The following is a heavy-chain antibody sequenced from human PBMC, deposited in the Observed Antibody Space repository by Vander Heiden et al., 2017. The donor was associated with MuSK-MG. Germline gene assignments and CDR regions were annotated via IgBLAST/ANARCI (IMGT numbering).Heavy chain of an antibody. Sequence: QVQLVQSGAEVKKPGYSVKVSCKASGGTFSSYAISWVRQAPGQGLEWMGRIIPILGIANYAQKFQGRVTITADKSTSTAYMELSSLRSEDTAVYYCASDRGGTYYYGSGSDYWGQGTLVTVSS. D-gene: IGHD3-10*01. V-gene: IGHV1-69*04. CDR1: GGTFSSYA. CDR3: ASDRGGTYYYGSGSDY. J-gene: IGHJ4*02. CDR2: IIPILGIA.